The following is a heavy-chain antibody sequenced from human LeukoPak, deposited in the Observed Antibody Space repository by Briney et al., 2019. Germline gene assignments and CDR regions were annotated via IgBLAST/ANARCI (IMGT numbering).Heavy chain of an antibody. D-gene: IGHD3-22*01. CDR1: GFTFSSYA. CDR3: AREGPGYYYDSSGYYPGAFDI. Sequence: GGSLRLSCAASGFTFSSYAMSWVRQTPGKGLEWVSAISGSDGGTYYADSVKGRFTISRDNAKNSLYLQMNSLRAEDTAVYYCAREGPGYYYDSSGYYPGAFDIWGQGTMVTVSS. CDR2: ISGSDGGT. V-gene: IGHV3-23*01. J-gene: IGHJ3*02.